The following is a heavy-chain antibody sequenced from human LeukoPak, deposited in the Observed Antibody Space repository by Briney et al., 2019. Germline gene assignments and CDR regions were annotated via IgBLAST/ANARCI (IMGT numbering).Heavy chain of an antibody. Sequence: PGGSLRLSCAASGFTYSSYAMHWVRQAPGKGLEWVAVISYDGSNKYYADSVKGRFTISRDNSKNTLYLQMNSLRAEDTAVYYCAKGIYYYDSSGYPSDYWGQGTLVTVSS. D-gene: IGHD3-22*01. CDR1: GFTYSSYA. V-gene: IGHV3-30-3*01. CDR2: ISYDGSNK. CDR3: AKGIYYYDSSGYPSDY. J-gene: IGHJ4*02.